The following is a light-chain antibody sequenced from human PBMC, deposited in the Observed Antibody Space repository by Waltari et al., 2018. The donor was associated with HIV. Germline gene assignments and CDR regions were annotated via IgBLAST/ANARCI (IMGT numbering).Light chain of an antibody. J-gene: IGLJ2*01. CDR3: SSYTSSGPRYVL. CDR2: NVS. CDR1: SGDVGGYNF. V-gene: IGLV2-14*03. Sequence: SALTQPASVSGSPGQSITISCSGTSGDVGGYNFVYWYQKHPGKAPKLIIYNVSRRPSGVSIRFSGSRSANAASLTISGRQVEDEADYFCSSYTSSGPRYVLFGGGTRLTVL.